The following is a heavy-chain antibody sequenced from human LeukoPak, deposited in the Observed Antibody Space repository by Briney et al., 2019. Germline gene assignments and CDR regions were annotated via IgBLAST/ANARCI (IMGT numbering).Heavy chain of an antibody. Sequence: GGSLRLSCAASGFTFNTYAMTWVRQGPGKGLEWVSAISGSGGSTYYADSVKGRFTISRDNSKNTLYLQMNSLRAEDTAVYYCANRGGEGFDYWGQGTLVTVSS. D-gene: IGHD2-21*01. J-gene: IGHJ4*02. CDR2: ISGSGGST. CDR1: GFTFNTYA. V-gene: IGHV3-23*01. CDR3: ANRGGEGFDY.